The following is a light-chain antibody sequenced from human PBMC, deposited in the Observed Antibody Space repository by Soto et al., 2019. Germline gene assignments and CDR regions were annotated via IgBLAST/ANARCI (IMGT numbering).Light chain of an antibody. CDR3: QQRSNWPPFT. CDR1: QSVSSY. J-gene: IGKJ4*01. CDR2: DAS. V-gene: IGKV3-11*01. Sequence: EIVLTQSPATLSLSPGERATLSCRASQSVSSYLAWYQQKPGQAPRLLIYDASNRATGIPARFSGSGSETDFTLTISSLEPEDFAVYYCQQRSNWPPFTFGGGNKVEIK.